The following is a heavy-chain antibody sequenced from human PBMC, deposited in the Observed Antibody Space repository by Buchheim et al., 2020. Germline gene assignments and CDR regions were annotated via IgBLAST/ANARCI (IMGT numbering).Heavy chain of an antibody. CDR3: ARVRDYIWGSYRSYYFDY. CDR1: GYTFTSYY. D-gene: IGHD3-16*02. J-gene: IGHJ4*02. Sequence: QVQLVQSGAEVKKPGASVKVSCKASGYTFTSYYMHWVRQAPGQGLEWMGIINPSGGSTSYAQKFQGRVTMTRDTSTRPGYMELSSLRSEDTAVYYCARVRDYIWGSYRSYYFDYWGQGTL. V-gene: IGHV1-46*03. CDR2: INPSGGST.